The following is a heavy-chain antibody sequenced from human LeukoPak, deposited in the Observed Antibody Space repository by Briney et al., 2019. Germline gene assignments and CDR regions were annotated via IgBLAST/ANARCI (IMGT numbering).Heavy chain of an antibody. J-gene: IGHJ5*02. CDR1: GGTFSSYA. V-gene: IGHV1-69*13. D-gene: IGHD3-3*02. CDR3: ARDGRIRGFDP. CDR2: IIPIFGTA. Sequence: ASVKVSCKASGGTFSSYAISWVRQAPGQGLEWMGEIIPIFGTANYAQKFQGRVTITADESTSTAYMELSSLRSEDTAVYYCARDGRIRGFDPWGQGTLVTVSS.